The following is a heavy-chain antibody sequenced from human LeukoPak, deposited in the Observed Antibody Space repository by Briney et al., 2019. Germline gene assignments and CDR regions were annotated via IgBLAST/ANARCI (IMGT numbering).Heavy chain of an antibody. D-gene: IGHD3-22*01. CDR1: GFTFSSYW. J-gene: IGHJ4*02. Sequence: GGSLRLSCAASGFTFSSYWMSWVRQAPGKGLEWVANIKQDGSEKYYVDSVKGRFTISRDNAKNSLYLQMNSLRAEDTAVYYCAWEGVTMIVVNDYWGQGTLVTVSS. CDR3: AWEGVTMIVVNDY. CDR2: IKQDGSEK. V-gene: IGHV3-7*01.